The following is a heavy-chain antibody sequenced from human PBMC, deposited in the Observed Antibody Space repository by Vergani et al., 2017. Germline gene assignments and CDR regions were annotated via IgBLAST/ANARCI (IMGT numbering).Heavy chain of an antibody. Sequence: EVQPLESGGGLVQPGGSLRLSCAASGFTFSSYAMSWVRQAPGKGLEWVSAISGSGGSTYYADSVKGRFTISRDNSKNTLYLQMNSLRAEDTAVYYCAKDIVATIHIFDYWGQGTLVTVSS. V-gene: IGHV3-23*01. CDR1: GFTFSSYA. D-gene: IGHD5-12*01. CDR3: AKDIVATIHIFDY. CDR2: ISGSGGST. J-gene: IGHJ4*02.